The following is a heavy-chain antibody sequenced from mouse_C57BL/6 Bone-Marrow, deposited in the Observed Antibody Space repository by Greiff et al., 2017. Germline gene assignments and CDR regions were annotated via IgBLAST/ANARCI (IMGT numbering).Heavy chain of an antibody. CDR1: GFTFSSYA. J-gene: IGHJ1*03. CDR3: ARDRGKYSYFDV. V-gene: IGHV5-4*01. Sequence: EVKLVESGGGLVKPGGSLKLSCAASGFTFSSYAMSWVRQTPEKRLEWVATISDGGSYTYYPDNVKGRFTISRDNAKNNLYLQMSHLKSEDTAMYYCARDRGKYSYFDVWGTGTTVTVSS. CDR2: ISDGGSYT.